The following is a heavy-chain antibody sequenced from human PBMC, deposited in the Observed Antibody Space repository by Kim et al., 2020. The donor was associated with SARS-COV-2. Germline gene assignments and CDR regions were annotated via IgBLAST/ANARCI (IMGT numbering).Heavy chain of an antibody. V-gene: IGHV1-46*01. Sequence: ASVKVSCKASGYTFTSYYMHWVRQAPGQGLEWMGIINPSGGSTSYAQKFQGRVTMTRDTSTSTVYMELSSLRSEDTAVYYCARAYSSGYYLEPYYYYYGMDVWGQGTTVTVSS. CDR2: INPSGGST. D-gene: IGHD3-22*01. J-gene: IGHJ6*02. CDR3: ARAYSSGYYLEPYYYYYGMDV. CDR1: GYTFTSYY.